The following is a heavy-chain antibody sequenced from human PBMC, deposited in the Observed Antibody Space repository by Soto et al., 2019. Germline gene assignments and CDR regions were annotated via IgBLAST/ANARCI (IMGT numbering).Heavy chain of an antibody. D-gene: IGHD3-22*01. V-gene: IGHV3-23*01. CDR2: ISVSGDRT. Sequence: GSLRLSWAAAGFTFTIYARCWVRQAPGKGLEWVSSISVSGDRTFYADSVKGRFTISRDNSRNTLHLQMNSLRAEDTAVYYCAKDGDSISRNKPLDYWGQGTLVTVSS. J-gene: IGHJ4*02. CDR3: AKDGDSISRNKPLDY. CDR1: GFTFTIYA.